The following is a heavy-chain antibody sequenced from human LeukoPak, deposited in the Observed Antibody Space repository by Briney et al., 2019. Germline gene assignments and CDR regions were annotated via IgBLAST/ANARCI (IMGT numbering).Heavy chain of an antibody. V-gene: IGHV4-61*08. J-gene: IGHJ4*02. D-gene: IGHD3-10*01. Sequence: PSETLSLTCTVSGGSISSGGYYWSWIRQHPGKGLEWIGYIYYSGSTNYNPSLKSRVTISVDTSKNQFSLKLSSVTAADTAVYYCARDSGFGELLRFDYWGQGTLVTVSS. CDR2: IYYSGST. CDR3: ARDSGFGELLRFDY. CDR1: GGSISSGGYY.